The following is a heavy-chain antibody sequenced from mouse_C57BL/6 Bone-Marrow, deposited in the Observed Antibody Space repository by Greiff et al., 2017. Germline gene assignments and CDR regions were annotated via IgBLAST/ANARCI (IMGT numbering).Heavy chain of an antibody. CDR3: ARGATVVASGYFDY. J-gene: IGHJ2*01. V-gene: IGHV1-80*01. CDR2: IYPGDGDT. CDR1: GYAFSSYW. Sequence: QVQLQQSGAELVKPGASVKISCKASGYAFSSYWMNWVKQRPGKGLEWIGQIYPGDGDTNYNGKFKGKATLTADKSSSTAYMQRSSLTSEDSAVYFGARGATVVASGYFDYWGQGTTLTVSS. D-gene: IGHD1-1*01.